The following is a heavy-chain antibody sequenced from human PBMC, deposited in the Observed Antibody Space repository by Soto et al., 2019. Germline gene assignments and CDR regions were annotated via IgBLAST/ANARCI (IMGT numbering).Heavy chain of an antibody. CDR1: GFTFSSYA. D-gene: IGHD6-19*01. Sequence: HPGGSLRLSCAASGFTFSSYAMHWVRQAPGKGLEWVAVISYDGSNKYYADSVKGRFTISRDNSKNTLYLQMNSLRAEDTAVYYCARDSVAVADLDYYYGMDVWGQGTTVTVSS. V-gene: IGHV3-30-3*01. CDR2: ISYDGSNK. CDR3: ARDSVAVADLDYYYGMDV. J-gene: IGHJ6*02.